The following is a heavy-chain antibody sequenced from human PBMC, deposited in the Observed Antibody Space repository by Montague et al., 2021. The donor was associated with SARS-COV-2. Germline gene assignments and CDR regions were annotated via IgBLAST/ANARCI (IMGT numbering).Heavy chain of an antibody. CDR1: GGSLNKHY. D-gene: IGHD3-22*01. CDR3: ARSISSSGARDN. CDR2: IFYKGNT. V-gene: IGHV4-59*11. Sequence: SETLSLTCTVSGGSLNKHYWSWIRKAPGKELEWRGNIFYKGNTXXXVXXWGRVSVSLDTPQNQFSLRLTSLTAADTAVYYCARSISSSGARDNWGQGILVTVS. J-gene: IGHJ4*02.